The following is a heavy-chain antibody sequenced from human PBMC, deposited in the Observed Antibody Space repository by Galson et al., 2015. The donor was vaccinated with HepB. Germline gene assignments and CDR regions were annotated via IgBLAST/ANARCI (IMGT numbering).Heavy chain of an antibody. V-gene: IGHV3-48*01. CDR3: AREGRLATIWSYYYYYYMDV. CDR2: ISSSSTI. D-gene: IGHD5-12*01. CDR1: GFTFSSYS. Sequence: SLRLSCAASGFTFSSYSMNWVRQAPGKGLEWVSYISSSSTIYYADSVKGRFTISRDNAKNSLYLQMNSLRAEDTAVYYCAREGRLATIWSYYYYYYMDVWGKGTTVTVSS. J-gene: IGHJ6*03.